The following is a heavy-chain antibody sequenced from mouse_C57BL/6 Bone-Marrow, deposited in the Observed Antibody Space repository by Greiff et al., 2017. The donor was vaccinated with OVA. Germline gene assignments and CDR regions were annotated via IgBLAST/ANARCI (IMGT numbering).Heavy chain of an antibody. D-gene: IGHD2-1*01. V-gene: IGHV5-9-1*02. CDR3: TREGIGNYEHFDY. J-gene: IGHJ2*01. Sequence: EVKLQESGEGLVKPGGSLKLSCAASGFTFSSYAMSWVSQTPEKRLEWVAYISSGGDYIYYTDTVKSRFTISRDNAKNKLYMKMRSLKYEDTAMDYCTREGIGNYEHFDYWGQGTTLTVSS. CDR1: GFTFSSYA. CDR2: ISSGGDYI.